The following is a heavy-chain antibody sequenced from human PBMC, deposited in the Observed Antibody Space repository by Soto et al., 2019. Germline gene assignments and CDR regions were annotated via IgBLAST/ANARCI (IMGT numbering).Heavy chain of an antibody. J-gene: IGHJ4*02. CDR3: ARADYGDHQFDY. D-gene: IGHD4-17*01. CDR1: GGSISSGGYY. CDR2: IYYSGST. Sequence: QVQLQESGPGLVKPSQTLSLTCTVSGGSISSGGYYCSWIRQHPGKGLEWIGYIYYSGSTYYNPSLKSRVTISVDTSKNQCSLKLSSVTAADTAVYYCARADYGDHQFDYWGQGTLVTVSS. V-gene: IGHV4-31*03.